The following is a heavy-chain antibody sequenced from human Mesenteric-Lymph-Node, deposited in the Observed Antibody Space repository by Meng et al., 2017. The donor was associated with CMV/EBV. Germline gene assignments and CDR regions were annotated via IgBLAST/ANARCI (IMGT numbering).Heavy chain of an antibody. V-gene: IGHV1-18*01. CDR3: ARDVAPSRGYFDY. CDR1: GGTFSSYA. Sequence: ASVKVSCKASGGTFSSYAISWVRQAPGQGLEWMGGITAYNGNTNYAQKFQGRVTMTTDTSTSTAYMELRSLRSDDTAVYYCARDVAPSRGYFDYWGQGTLVTVSS. J-gene: IGHJ4*02. CDR2: ITAYNGNT.